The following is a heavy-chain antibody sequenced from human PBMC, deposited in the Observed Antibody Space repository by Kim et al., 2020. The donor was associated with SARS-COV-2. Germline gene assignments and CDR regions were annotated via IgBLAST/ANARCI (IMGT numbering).Heavy chain of an antibody. Sequence: GGSLRLSCVASGFTFSNARMNWVRQAPGKGLEWVGRIKSRINSGATGYGASVKGRFTISRDDSKNTAYLQMNSLKIEDTAVYYCTRIPGEKLAGCDAF. D-gene: IGHD6-13*01. CDR2: IKSRINSGAT. CDR3: TRIPGEKLAGCDAF. J-gene: IGHJ3*01. V-gene: IGHV3-15*01. CDR1: GFTFSNAR.